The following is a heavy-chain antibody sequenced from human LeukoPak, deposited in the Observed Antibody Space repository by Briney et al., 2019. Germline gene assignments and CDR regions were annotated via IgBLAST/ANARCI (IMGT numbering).Heavy chain of an antibody. CDR1: GGSFSGYY. Sequence: PSETLSLTCAVYGGSFSGYYWSWIRQPPGKGLEWIGEINHSGSTNYNPSLKSRVTISVDTSKNQFSLKLSSVTAADTAVYYCARAPAGTVHPGLDYWGQGTLVTVSS. CDR2: INHSGST. CDR3: ARAPAGTVHPGLDY. J-gene: IGHJ4*02. D-gene: IGHD6-19*01. V-gene: IGHV4-34*01.